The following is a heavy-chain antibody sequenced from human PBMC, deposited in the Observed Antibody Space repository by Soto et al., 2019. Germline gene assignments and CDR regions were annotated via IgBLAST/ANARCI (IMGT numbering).Heavy chain of an antibody. CDR1: GGSFSGYY. CDR3: ALRHSSGWWYYGMDG. CDR2: INHSGST. J-gene: IGHJ6*02. V-gene: IGHV4-34*01. D-gene: IGHD6-19*01. Sequence: SETLSLTCAVYGGSFSGYYWSWIRQPPGKGLEWIGEINHSGSTNYNPSLKSRVTISVDTSKNQFSLKLSSVTAADTAVYYCALRHSSGWWYYGMDGRAQRTTVTGSS.